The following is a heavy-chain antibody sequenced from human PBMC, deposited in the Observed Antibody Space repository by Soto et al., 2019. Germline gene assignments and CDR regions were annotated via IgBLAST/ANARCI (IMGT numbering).Heavy chain of an antibody. CDR2: IIPIFGTA. Sequence: QVQLVQSGAEVKKPGSSVKVSCKASGGTFSSYAISWVRQAPGQGLEWMGGIIPIFGTANYAQKFQGRVTITAEESASTAYMELSSLRSEDTAVYYCASDPSGYSSGWYGCDYWCQGTLVTVSS. CDR1: GGTFSSYA. V-gene: IGHV1-69*01. D-gene: IGHD6-19*01. CDR3: ASDPSGYSSGWYGCDY. J-gene: IGHJ4*02.